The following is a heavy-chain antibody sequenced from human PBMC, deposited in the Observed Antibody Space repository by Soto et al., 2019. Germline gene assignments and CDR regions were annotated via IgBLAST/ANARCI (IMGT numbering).Heavy chain of an antibody. D-gene: IGHD2-8*01. CDR3: AKCMQGYWNFVASHI. CDR2: ITASGGTT. V-gene: IGHV3-23*01. J-gene: IGHJ3*02. CDR1: GFTFSSSS. Sequence: EVKLLASGGGLVQPGGSLRLSCADSGFTFSSSSMTWVRQAPGKGLEWVAHITASGGTTYYADSVKGRFTISRDTSRNTLYLEMYSLSAEETALYYCAKCMQGYWNFVASHIWGQGRTVNVS.